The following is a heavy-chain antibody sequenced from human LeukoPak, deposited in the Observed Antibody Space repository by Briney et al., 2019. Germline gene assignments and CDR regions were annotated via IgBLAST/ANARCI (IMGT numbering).Heavy chain of an antibody. J-gene: IGHJ4*02. Sequence: SETLSLTCTVSGGSISSYYWSRIRQPPGKGLEWIGYIYYSGSTNYNPSLKSRVTISLDTSKNQFSLKLSSVTAADTAVYYCAMAGGSGTYYVDYWGQGTLVTVSS. D-gene: IGHD3-10*01. CDR1: GGSISSYY. V-gene: IGHV4-59*01. CDR3: AMAGGSGTYYVDY. CDR2: IYYSGST.